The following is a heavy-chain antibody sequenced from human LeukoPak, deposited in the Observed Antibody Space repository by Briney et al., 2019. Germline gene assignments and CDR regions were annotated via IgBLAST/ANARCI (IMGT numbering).Heavy chain of an antibody. V-gene: IGHV3-7*05. CDR2: IKRDGSQK. J-gene: IGHJ4*02. D-gene: IGHD3-10*01. Sequence: AGGSLRLSCAASGFTFSDYWMSWVRQAPGTGLEWVANIKRDGSQKYYVDSVKGRFTISRDNAKNSLYLQMNSLKAEDAAVYYCARDGRGGYLDYWGQGTLVTASS. CDR3: ARDGRGGYLDY. CDR1: GFTFSDYW.